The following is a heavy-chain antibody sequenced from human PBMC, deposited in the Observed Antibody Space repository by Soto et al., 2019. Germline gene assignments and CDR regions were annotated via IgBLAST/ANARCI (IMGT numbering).Heavy chain of an antibody. D-gene: IGHD3-3*01. V-gene: IGHV1-18*01. CDR2: ISGNSGRT. CDR3: ARGPLSFVYYYYYGRDV. Sequence: ASVKVSCKTSGYTFTNFGISWVRQAPGQGFEWLGWISGNSGRTYYAQKFQGRVTMTRDTSTNTAYMELSRLRSDDTAVYYCARGPLSFVYYYYYGRDVGGKGTTVTVS. J-gene: IGHJ6*04. CDR1: GYTFTNFG.